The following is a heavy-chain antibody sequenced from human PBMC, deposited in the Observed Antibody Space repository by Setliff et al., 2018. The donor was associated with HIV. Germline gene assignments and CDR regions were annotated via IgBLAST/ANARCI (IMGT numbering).Heavy chain of an antibody. D-gene: IGHD3-10*01. V-gene: IGHV4-59*01. CDR3: ARVNTMVRGLDY. Sequence: PSETLSLTCTVSGASMTSYYWTWIRQPPGKGLEWIGNIFYSGSTNYNPSLKSRVTISLDTSKNQFSLKLSSVTAADTAVYFCARVNTMVRGLDYWGQGTLVTVPQ. J-gene: IGHJ4*02. CDR1: GASMTSYY. CDR2: IFYSGST.